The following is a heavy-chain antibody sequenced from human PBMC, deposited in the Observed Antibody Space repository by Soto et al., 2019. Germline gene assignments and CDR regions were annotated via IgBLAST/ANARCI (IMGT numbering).Heavy chain of an antibody. D-gene: IGHD2-2*02. CDR2: IYYSGST. V-gene: IGHV4-59*01. CDR1: GGSISIYY. J-gene: IGHJ5*02. CDR3: ARDGKYCSSTSCYRRQGWFDP. Sequence: SETLAVACTFHGGSISIYYWTGIRQPPGKGLDLIGYIYYSGSTNYNPSLKSRVTISVDTPKNQFSLKLSSVTAADTAVYYCARDGKYCSSTSCYRRQGWFDPWGQGTMVTVSS.